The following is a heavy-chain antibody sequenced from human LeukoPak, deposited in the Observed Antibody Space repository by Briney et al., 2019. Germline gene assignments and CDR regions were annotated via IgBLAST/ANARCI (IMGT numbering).Heavy chain of an antibody. D-gene: IGHD2-2*01. CDR1: GFTFSSYG. CDR2: IRYDGGNK. J-gene: IGHJ6*03. Sequence: GGSLRLSCAASGFTFSSYGMHWVRQAPGKGLEWVAFIRYDGGNKYYADSVKGRFTISRDNAKNTLYLQMNSLRAEHTAVYYCAKQVVVPAARYYYMDVWGKGTTVTVSS. CDR3: AKQVVVPAARYYYMDV. V-gene: IGHV3-30*02.